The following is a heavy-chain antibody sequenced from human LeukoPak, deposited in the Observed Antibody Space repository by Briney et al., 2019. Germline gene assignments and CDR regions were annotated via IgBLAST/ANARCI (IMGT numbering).Heavy chain of an antibody. CDR2: ISSSSYI. J-gene: IGHJ1*01. V-gene: IGHV3-21*01. Sequence: GGSLRLSCAASGFTFSSYGMHWVRQAPGKGLEWVSSISSSSYIYYADSVKGRFTISRDNAKNSLYLQMNSLRAEDTAVYYCARDPYYYYDSSGPRYFQHWGQGTLVTVSS. CDR3: ARDPYYYYDSSGPRYFQH. CDR1: GFTFSSYG. D-gene: IGHD3-22*01.